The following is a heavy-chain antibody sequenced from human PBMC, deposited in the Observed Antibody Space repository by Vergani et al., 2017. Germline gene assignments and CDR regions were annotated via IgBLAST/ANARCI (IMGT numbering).Heavy chain of an antibody. Sequence: QVQLQESGPGLVKASQTLSLTCSVSGGFMPGFYWSWIRQSPGKRLEWIGYIYNTGTLKYNPSLKSRVTISIDTSKNQFSLNLTSVTAADTAVYYCARYGSANLPSFDYWGQGTLVTVSS. CDR3: ARYGSANLPSFDY. J-gene: IGHJ4*02. D-gene: IGHD3-10*01. CDR1: GGFMPGFY. V-gene: IGHV4-59*01. CDR2: IYNTGTL.